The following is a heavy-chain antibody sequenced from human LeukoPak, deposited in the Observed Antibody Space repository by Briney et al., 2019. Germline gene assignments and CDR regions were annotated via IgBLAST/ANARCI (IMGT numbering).Heavy chain of an antibody. J-gene: IGHJ6*03. CDR2: VYYSVRP. CDR1: GGSIRSSSYY. V-gene: IGHV4-39*01. D-gene: IGHD2-2*01. Sequence: PSETLSLTCTVSGGSIRSSSYYWGWIRQPPGKGLGWNGRVYYSVRPYSNPSRKSRVTISVDTSKNQFSLKLSSVTAAGTTVYYSARIVVVPAAMEYYMDVWGKGTTVTVSS. CDR3: ARIVVVPAAMEYYMDV.